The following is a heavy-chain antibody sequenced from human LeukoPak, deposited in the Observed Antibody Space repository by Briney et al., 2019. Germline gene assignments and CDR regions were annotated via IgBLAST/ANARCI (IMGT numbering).Heavy chain of an antibody. CDR3: ARRVGYYDILTGSPERNWFDP. CDR2: IIPILGIA. Sequence: GSSVKVSCKASGGTFSSYAISWVRQAPGQGLEWMVRIIPILGIANYAQKFQGRVTITADKSTSTAYMELSSLRSEDTAVYYCARRVGYYDILTGSPERNWFDPWGQGTLVTVSS. J-gene: IGHJ5*02. V-gene: IGHV1-69*04. D-gene: IGHD3-9*01. CDR1: GGTFSSYA.